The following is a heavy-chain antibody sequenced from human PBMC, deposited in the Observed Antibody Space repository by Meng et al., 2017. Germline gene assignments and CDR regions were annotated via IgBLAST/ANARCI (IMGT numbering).Heavy chain of an antibody. V-gene: IGHV3-30*04. CDR2: ISYDGSNK. J-gene: IGHJ4*02. CDR3: ALVAAASYFDY. D-gene: IGHD2-8*02. CDR1: GFTFSSYA. Sequence: GESLKISCAASGFTFSSYAMRWVRQAPGKGLEWVAVISYDGSNKYYADSVKGRFTISRDNSKNTLYLQMNSLRAEDTAVYYCALVAAASYFDYWGQGTLVTVSS.